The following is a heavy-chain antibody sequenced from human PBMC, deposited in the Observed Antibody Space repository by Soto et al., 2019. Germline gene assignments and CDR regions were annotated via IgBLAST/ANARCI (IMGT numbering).Heavy chain of an antibody. Sequence: QVQLVQSGAEVKKPGASVKVSCKTSGYTPTNYDIGWVRQAPGQGLEWMGWISAYNGNTNYAQKLQGRVTMTTDTSTSTAYMELGSLRSDDTAVYYCARALYRSGTYYAFDNWGQGTLVTVSS. V-gene: IGHV1-18*01. CDR1: GYTPTNYD. CDR3: ARALYRSGTYYAFDN. CDR2: ISAYNGNT. J-gene: IGHJ4*02. D-gene: IGHD1-26*01.